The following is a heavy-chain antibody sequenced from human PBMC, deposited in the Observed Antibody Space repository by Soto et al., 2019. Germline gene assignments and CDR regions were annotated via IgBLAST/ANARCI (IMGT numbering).Heavy chain of an antibody. Sequence: ASVKVSCKASGYTFTSYDINWVRQATGQGLEWIGWMNPNSGNTGYAQKIQGRVTMTRNTSISTANMELSSLRSEDTAVYYCARGRGVSAAAYYYYYYMDVWGKGTTVTVSS. D-gene: IGHD6-13*01. J-gene: IGHJ6*03. V-gene: IGHV1-8*01. CDR1: GYTFTSYD. CDR2: MNPNSGNT. CDR3: ARGRGVSAAAYYYYYYMDV.